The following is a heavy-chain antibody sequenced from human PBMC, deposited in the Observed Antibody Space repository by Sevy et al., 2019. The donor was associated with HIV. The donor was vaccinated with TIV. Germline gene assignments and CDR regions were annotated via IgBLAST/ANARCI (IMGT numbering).Heavy chain of an antibody. V-gene: IGHV1-46*03. CDR1: GYTFTRYY. CDR2: INPSGGST. D-gene: IGHD3-3*01. CDR3: ARDTSLYDFWSGYYNNWFDP. J-gene: IGHJ5*02. Sequence: ASVKVSCKASGYTFTRYYLHWVRQAPGQGLEWMGIINPSGGSTSYAQKFQGRVTMARDTSTSTVYMELSSLRSEDTAMDYCARDTSLYDFWSGYYNNWFDPWGQGTLVTVSS.